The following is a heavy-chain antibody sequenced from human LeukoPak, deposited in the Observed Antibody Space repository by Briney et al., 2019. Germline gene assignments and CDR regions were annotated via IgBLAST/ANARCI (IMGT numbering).Heavy chain of an antibody. J-gene: IGHJ4*02. Sequence: GGSLRLSCAASGFTVSSNYMNWVRQAPGKGLEWVSVIYGGGNISYADSVKGRFTISRDNSKNTLYLQMNSLRAEDTAVYYCARGAGYNYPYYFDYWGQGTLVTVSS. CDR3: ARGAGYNYPYYFDY. D-gene: IGHD5-24*01. CDR2: IYGGGNI. V-gene: IGHV3-53*01. CDR1: GFTVSSNY.